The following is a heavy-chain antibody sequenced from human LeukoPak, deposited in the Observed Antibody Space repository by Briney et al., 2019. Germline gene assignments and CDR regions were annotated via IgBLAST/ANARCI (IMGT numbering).Heavy chain of an antibody. Sequence: SETLSLTCTVSGGSISTYYWSWIRQPPGKGLEWIGHIYDSGSTSYNPSLKSRVTISVDTSKNQFSLKLRSVTAADTAVYYCARFTRVVGPAYIDCWGQGSLATVSS. J-gene: IGHJ4*02. CDR2: IYDSGST. CDR3: ARFTRVVGPAYIDC. CDR1: GGSISTYY. V-gene: IGHV4-59*01. D-gene: IGHD1-26*01.